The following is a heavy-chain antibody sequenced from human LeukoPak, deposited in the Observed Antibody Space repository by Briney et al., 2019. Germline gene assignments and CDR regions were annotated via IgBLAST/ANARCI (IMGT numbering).Heavy chain of an antibody. CDR2: ISSSSSTI. CDR1: GFTFSTYS. J-gene: IGHJ4*02. V-gene: IGHV3-48*01. CDR3: TRGADSGTSRFDY. Sequence: PGGSLRLSCAASGFTFSTYSMSWVRQAPGKGLEWVSYISSSSSTIYFADSVKGRFTISRDNAKNSLYLQMNSLRAEDTAVYYCTRGADSGTSRFDYWGQGTLVTVSS. D-gene: IGHD1-26*01.